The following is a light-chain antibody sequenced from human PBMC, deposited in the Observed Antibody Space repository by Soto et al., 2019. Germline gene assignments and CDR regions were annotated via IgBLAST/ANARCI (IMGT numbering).Light chain of an antibody. CDR2: GGS. CDR3: CSYTSTYV. CDR1: GSDVGS. Sequence: QSARTQPASVSGSPLQSITISCTGTGSDVGSVSLYQHPPGKAPKLIIYGGSDRPSGVSNRFSGSKSDNTASLTISGLQAEDEADYYCCSYTSTYVFGIGTKVTVL. V-gene: IGLV2-23*01. J-gene: IGLJ1*01.